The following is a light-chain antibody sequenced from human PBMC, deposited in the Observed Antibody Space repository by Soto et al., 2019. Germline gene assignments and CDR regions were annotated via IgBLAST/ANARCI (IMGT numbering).Light chain of an antibody. Sequence: EIVLTQSPATLSLSPGERATLSCRASQSVTKYLAWYQQKPGQAPRLLIYDASTRATGIPARFSGSGSGTDFTLTISSLEPEDFAVYCCQQRSNWPLTFGGGTKVEIK. J-gene: IGKJ4*01. CDR2: DAS. CDR1: QSVTKY. V-gene: IGKV3-11*01. CDR3: QQRSNWPLT.